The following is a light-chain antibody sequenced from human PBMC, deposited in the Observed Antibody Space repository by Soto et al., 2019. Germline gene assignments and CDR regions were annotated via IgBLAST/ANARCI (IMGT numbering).Light chain of an antibody. CDR1: QGISSY. CDR3: QQYNSYAWT. Sequence: IQLTQSPSFLSASVGDRVTITCRASQGISSYLAWYQQKPGKAPKLLIYKASSLESGVPSRFSGSGSGTEFTLTISSLQPDDFATYYCQQYNSYAWTLGQGTKVDIK. J-gene: IGKJ1*01. V-gene: IGKV1-5*03. CDR2: KAS.